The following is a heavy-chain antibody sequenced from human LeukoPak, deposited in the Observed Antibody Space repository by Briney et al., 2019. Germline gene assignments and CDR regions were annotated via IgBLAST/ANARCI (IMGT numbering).Heavy chain of an antibody. Sequence: GGSLRLSCAASGFTFSSYEMNWVRQAPGKGLEWVSYISSSGSTIYYADSVKGRFTISRDNAKNSLYLQMNSLRAEDTAVYYCAREAYHDFWAGGYYYYYMDVWGKGTTVTVSS. CDR3: AREAYHDFWAGGYYYYYMDV. V-gene: IGHV3-48*03. J-gene: IGHJ6*03. D-gene: IGHD3-3*01. CDR2: ISSSGSTI. CDR1: GFTFSSYE.